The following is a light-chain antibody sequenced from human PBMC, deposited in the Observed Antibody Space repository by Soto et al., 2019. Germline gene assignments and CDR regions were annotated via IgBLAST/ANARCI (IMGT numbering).Light chain of an antibody. V-gene: IGKV3-15*01. CDR1: QSVSSN. Sequence: EIVMTQFPVTLSVSPGERATLSCRAGQSVSSNLAWYQQKPGQAPRLLIYGASTRATGIPARFTGSGSGTEFTLTISSLQFDDSAVYYCQQYNNWPPWTFGQGTKVDIK. J-gene: IGKJ1*01. CDR2: GAS. CDR3: QQYNNWPPWT.